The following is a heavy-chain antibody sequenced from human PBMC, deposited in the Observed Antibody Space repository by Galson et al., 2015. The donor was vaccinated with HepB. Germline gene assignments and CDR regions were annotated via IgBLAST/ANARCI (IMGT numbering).Heavy chain of an antibody. J-gene: IGHJ4*02. Sequence: SLRLSCAASGFTFSRYWMNWVRQAPGKGLEWVANIKQDGRDKNYVDSVKGRFIISRDNAKNSLYLQMNSLRADDTAVYYCAGGGHYDYWGQGTLVTVSS. CDR3: AGGGHYDY. V-gene: IGHV3-7*01. D-gene: IGHD3-16*01. CDR1: GFTFSRYW. CDR2: IKQDGRDK.